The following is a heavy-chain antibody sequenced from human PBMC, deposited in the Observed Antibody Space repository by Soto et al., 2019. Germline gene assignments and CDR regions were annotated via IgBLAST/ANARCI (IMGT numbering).Heavy chain of an antibody. J-gene: IGHJ4*02. Sequence: QVQLVQSGAEEKKPGASVKVSCKASGFTFSGYTIHWVRQAPGQRLEWMGWIKADNTNTKYSQKFQGRVTITRDTSARTVYMELSSLRSEDTAVYYCAREGGWYVDYWSQGLLVTVSS. CDR1: GFTFSGYT. V-gene: IGHV1-3*05. CDR2: IKADNTNT. D-gene: IGHD6-19*01. CDR3: AREGGWYVDY.